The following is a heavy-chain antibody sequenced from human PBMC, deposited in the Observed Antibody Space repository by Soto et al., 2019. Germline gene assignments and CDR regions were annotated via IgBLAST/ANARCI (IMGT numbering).Heavy chain of an antibody. J-gene: IGHJ6*02. V-gene: IGHV4-34*01. D-gene: IGHD3-10*01. CDR2: INHSGST. CDR1: GGSFSGYY. Sequence: KTSETLSLTCAVYGGSFSGYYWSWIRQPPGKGLEWIGEINHSGSTNYNPSLKSRVTISVDTSKNQFSLKLSSVTAADTAVYYCARAREGRYYCWGSRYYDMDVWGQGTTVTVSS. CDR3: ARAREGRYYCWGSRYYDMDV.